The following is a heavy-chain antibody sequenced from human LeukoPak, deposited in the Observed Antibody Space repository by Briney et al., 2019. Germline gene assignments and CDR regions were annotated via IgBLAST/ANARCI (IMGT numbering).Heavy chain of an antibody. CDR2: INHSGST. CDR3: ARTFWPMVRGVIGFGP. J-gene: IGHJ5*02. Sequence: SETLSLTCTVSGGSISSSTYYWGWIRQPPGKGLEWIGEINHSGSTNYNPSLKSRVTISVDTSKNQFSLKLSSVTAADTAVYYCARTFWPMVRGVIGFGPWGQGTLVTVSS. V-gene: IGHV4-39*07. CDR1: GGSISSSTYY. D-gene: IGHD3-10*01.